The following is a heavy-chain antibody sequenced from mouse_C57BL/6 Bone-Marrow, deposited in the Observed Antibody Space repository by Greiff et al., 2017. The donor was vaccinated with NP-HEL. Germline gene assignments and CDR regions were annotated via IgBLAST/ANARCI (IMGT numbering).Heavy chain of an antibody. J-gene: IGHJ4*01. CDR3: ARPMITTDYAMDY. V-gene: IGHV5-4*03. CDR2: ISDGGSYT. Sequence: EVKLVESGGGLVKPGGSLKLSCAASGFTFSSYAMSWVRQTPEKRLEWVATISDGGSYTYYPDNVKGRFTISRDNAKNNLYLQMSHLKSEDTAMYYCARPMITTDYAMDYWGQGTSVTVSS. D-gene: IGHD2-4*01. CDR1: GFTFSSYA.